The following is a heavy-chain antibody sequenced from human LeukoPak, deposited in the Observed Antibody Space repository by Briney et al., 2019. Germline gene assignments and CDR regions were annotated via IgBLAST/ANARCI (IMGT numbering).Heavy chain of an antibody. Sequence: ASVKVSCKASGGTFSSYAISWVRQAPGQGLEWMGGIIPIFGTANYAQKFQGRVTITADKSTSTAYMGLSSLRSEDTAVYYCARHPIRVVVAATDLGWFDPWGQGTLVTVSS. J-gene: IGHJ5*02. V-gene: IGHV1-69*06. CDR1: GGTFSSYA. CDR2: IIPIFGTA. D-gene: IGHD2-15*01. CDR3: ARHPIRVVVAATDLGWFDP.